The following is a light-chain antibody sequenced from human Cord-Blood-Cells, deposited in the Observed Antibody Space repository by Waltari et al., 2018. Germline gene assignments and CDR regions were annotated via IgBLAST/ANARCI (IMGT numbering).Light chain of an antibody. J-gene: IGKJ2*01. CDR2: AAS. CDR1: QSISSY. Sequence: DSQMNQSPSSLSASVRARVTITCRASQSISSYLNWYQQKPGKAPKLLIYAASSLQSGVPSRFSGSGSGTDFTLTISSLQPENFATYYCQQSYSTPPYTFGQGTKLEIK. V-gene: IGKV1-39*01. CDR3: QQSYSTPPYT.